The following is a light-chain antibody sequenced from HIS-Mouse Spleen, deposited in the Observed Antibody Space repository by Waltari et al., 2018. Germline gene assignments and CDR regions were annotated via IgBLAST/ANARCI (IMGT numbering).Light chain of an antibody. Sequence: QSALPQPASVSGSPGQSITLSCTGTSSDVGGYTYVSWYQQHPGKAPKLMIYEVSNRPSGVSNRFSGSKSGNTASLTISGLQAEDEADYYCSSYTSSSTPYVFGTGTKVTVL. J-gene: IGLJ1*01. V-gene: IGLV2-14*01. CDR2: EVS. CDR1: SSDVGGYTY. CDR3: SSYTSSSTPYV.